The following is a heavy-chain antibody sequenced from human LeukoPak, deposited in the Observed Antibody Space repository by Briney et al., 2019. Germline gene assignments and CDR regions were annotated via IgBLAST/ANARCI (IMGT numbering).Heavy chain of an antibody. CDR1: GGTFSSYA. CDR2: IIPIFCTA. V-gene: IGHV1-69*05. Sequence: SVKVSCKASGGTFSSYAISWVRQAPGQGLEWMGGIIPIFCTANYAQKFQGRVTITTDESTSTAYMELSSLRSEDTAVYYCARRMGDAFDIWGQGTMVTVSS. CDR3: ARRMGDAFDI. J-gene: IGHJ3*02.